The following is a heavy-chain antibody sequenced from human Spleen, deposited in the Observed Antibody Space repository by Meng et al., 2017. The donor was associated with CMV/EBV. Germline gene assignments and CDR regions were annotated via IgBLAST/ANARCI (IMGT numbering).Heavy chain of an antibody. CDR3: ARDVYGTNYDFWSGYSPPPRWFDP. Sequence: ISWGRQAPGQGLEGMGGIIPILGIANYAQKFQGRVTITADKSTTTTYMELSSLRSEDSAVYFCARDVYGTNYDFWSGYSPPPRWFDPWGQGTLVTVSS. CDR2: IIPILGIA. V-gene: IGHV1-69*10. D-gene: IGHD3-3*01. J-gene: IGHJ5*02.